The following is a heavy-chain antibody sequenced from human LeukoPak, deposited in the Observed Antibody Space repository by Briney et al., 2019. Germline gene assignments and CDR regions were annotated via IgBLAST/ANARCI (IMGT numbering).Heavy chain of an antibody. CDR3: ARDPGRGYYYVPYFDY. Sequence: GGSLRLSCAASGFTFSDYYMSWIRQAPGKGLEWLSYISSSGSTIYYADSVKGRFTNSRDNAKNSLYLQMNSLRAEDTAVYYCARDPGRGYYYVPYFDYWGQGTLVTVSS. V-gene: IGHV3-11*01. D-gene: IGHD3-22*01. J-gene: IGHJ4*02. CDR2: ISSSGSTI. CDR1: GFTFSDYY.